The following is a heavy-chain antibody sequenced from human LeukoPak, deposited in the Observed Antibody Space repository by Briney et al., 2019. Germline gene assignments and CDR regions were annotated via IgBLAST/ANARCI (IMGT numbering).Heavy chain of an antibody. CDR2: IYTSGST. J-gene: IGHJ6*02. Sequence: TSETLSLTCTVSGGSISSYYWSWLRQPPGKGLEWIGYIYTSGSTNYNPSLKSRVTISVDMSKNQFSLKLSSVTAADTAVYYCAREDPQTTVPEGMDVWGHGTTVIVSS. V-gene: IGHV4-59*01. D-gene: IGHD4-17*01. CDR1: GGSISSYY. CDR3: AREDPQTTVPEGMDV.